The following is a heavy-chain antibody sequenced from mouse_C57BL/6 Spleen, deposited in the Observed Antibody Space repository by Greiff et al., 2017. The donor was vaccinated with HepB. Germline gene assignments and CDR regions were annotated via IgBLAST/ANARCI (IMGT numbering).Heavy chain of an antibody. J-gene: IGHJ4*01. CDR2: INPNNGGT. D-gene: IGHD1-1*01. CDR1: GYTFTDYY. V-gene: IGHV1-26*01. CDR3: ARTAYYGSRAMDY. Sequence: EVQLQQSGPELVKPGASVKISCKASGYTFTDYYMNWVKQSHGKSLEWIGDINPNNGGTSYNQKFKGKATLTVDKSSSTAYMELRSLTSEDSAVYYCARTAYYGSRAMDYWGQGTSVTVSS.